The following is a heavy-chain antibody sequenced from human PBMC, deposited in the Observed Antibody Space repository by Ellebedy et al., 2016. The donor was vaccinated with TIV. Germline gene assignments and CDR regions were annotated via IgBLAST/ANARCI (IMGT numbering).Heavy chain of an antibody. CDR3: ARAGPGGGFWSGYYSYYFDY. D-gene: IGHD3-3*01. CDR2: INHSGST. J-gene: IGHJ4*02. V-gene: IGHV4-34*01. CDR1: GGSFSGYY. Sequence: SETLSLXXAVYGGSFSGYYWSWIRQPPGKGLEWIGEINHSGSTNYNPSLKSRVTISVDTSKNQFSLKLSSVTAADTAVYYCARAGPGGGFWSGYYSYYFDYWGQGTLVTVSS.